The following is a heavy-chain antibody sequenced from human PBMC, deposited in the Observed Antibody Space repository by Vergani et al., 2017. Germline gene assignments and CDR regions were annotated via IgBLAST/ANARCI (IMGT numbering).Heavy chain of an antibody. CDR2: IYYSGST. Sequence: QVQLQELGPGLVKPSETLSIICTVFGGPISSYYWSWIRRPPGKGLEWVGYIYYSGSTNYNPSLKSRVTISVDTSKNQFSLKLSSVTAADTAVYYCARNMVRGVRYYGMDVWGQXP. CDR1: GGPISSYY. V-gene: IGHV4-59*01. CDR3: ARNMVRGVRYYGMDV. J-gene: IGHJ6*02. D-gene: IGHD3-10*01.